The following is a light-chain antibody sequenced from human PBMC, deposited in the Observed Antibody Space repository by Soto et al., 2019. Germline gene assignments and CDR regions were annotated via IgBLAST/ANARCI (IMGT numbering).Light chain of an antibody. J-gene: IGLJ1*01. CDR1: SSDVGGYNF. V-gene: IGLV2-14*03. CDR2: DVS. CDR3: NSYSSSATYV. Sequence: QAVVTQPASVSGSPGQSITISCTGTSSDVGGYNFVSWYQQYPGRAPKLMIYDVSNRPSGVSNRFYGSKSGNTASLTISGLQAEDEADYYCNSYSSSATYVFGTGTKLTVL.